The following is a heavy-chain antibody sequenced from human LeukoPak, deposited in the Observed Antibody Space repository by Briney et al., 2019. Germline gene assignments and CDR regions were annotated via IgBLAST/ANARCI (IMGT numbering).Heavy chain of an antibody. CDR3: AKDGVGDYYDSSGYPGFDY. J-gene: IGHJ4*02. CDR1: GFTFSSYA. V-gene: IGHV3-23*01. D-gene: IGHD3-22*01. CDR2: ISGSGGST. Sequence: PGGSLRLSCAASGFTFSSYAMSWVRQAPGKGLGWVSAISGSGGSTYYADSVKGRFTISRDNSKNTLYLQMNSLRAEDTAVYYCAKDGVGDYYDSSGYPGFDYWGQGTLVTVSS.